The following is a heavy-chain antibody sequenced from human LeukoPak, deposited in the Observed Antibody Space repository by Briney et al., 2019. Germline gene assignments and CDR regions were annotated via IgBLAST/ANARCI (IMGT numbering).Heavy chain of an antibody. CDR1: GGSISSSSYY. J-gene: IGHJ1*01. D-gene: IGHD2-2*02. Sequence: SETLSLTCTVSGGSISSSSYYWGWIRQPPGKGLEWIGSIYHSGSTYYNPSLKSRVTISVDTSKNQFSLKLSSVTAADTAVYYCARGKYQLLYRYFQHWGQGTLVTVSS. V-gene: IGHV4-39*07. CDR2: IYHSGST. CDR3: ARGKYQLLYRYFQH.